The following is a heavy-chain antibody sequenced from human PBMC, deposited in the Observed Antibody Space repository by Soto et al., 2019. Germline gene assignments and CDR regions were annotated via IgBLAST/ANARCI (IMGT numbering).Heavy chain of an antibody. CDR1: NGSISTYY. CDR3: AREFSNSPEAFDS. CDR2: VYYSGTT. V-gene: IGHV4-59*01. D-gene: IGHD6-6*01. Sequence: TETLSLTCTVSNGSISTYYWSWVRQAPGKGPEWIGYVYYSGTTNYNPSLKSRVTISVDTSKNQFSLKLSSVTAADTAVYYCAREFSNSPEAFDSWGQGSLVTVSS. J-gene: IGHJ4*02.